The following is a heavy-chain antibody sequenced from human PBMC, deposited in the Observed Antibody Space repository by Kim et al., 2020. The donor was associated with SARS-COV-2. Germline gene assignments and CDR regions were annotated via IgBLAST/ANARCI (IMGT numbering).Heavy chain of an antibody. CDR2: ISGSGGST. D-gene: IGHD1-26*01. Sequence: GGSLRLSCAASGFTFSSYAMSWVRQAPGKGLEWVSAISGSGGSTYYADSVKGRFTISRDNSKNTLYLQMNSLRAEDTAVYYCAKDRRESYAPYYFDYWGQGTLVTVSS. J-gene: IGHJ4*02. V-gene: IGHV3-23*01. CDR1: GFTFSSYA. CDR3: AKDRRESYAPYYFDY.